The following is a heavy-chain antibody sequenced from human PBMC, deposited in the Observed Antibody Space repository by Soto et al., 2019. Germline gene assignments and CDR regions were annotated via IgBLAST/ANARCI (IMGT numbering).Heavy chain of an antibody. CDR1: GGTFSSYA. J-gene: IGHJ5*02. Sequence: ASVKVSCKASGGTFSSYAISWVRQAPGQGLEWMGWISAYNGNTNYAQKLQGRVTMTTDTSTSTAYMELRSLRSDDTAVYYCARGPPPDYGDYVWFDPWGQGTLVTVSS. D-gene: IGHD4-17*01. CDR2: ISAYNGNT. V-gene: IGHV1-18*01. CDR3: ARGPPPDYGDYVWFDP.